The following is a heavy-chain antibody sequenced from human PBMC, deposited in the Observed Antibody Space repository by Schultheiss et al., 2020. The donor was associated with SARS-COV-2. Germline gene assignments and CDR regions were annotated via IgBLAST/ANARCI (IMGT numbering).Heavy chain of an antibody. CDR3: ATSGLDAFDI. CDR2: IIPIFGTA. CDR1: GGTFSSYA. Sequence: SVKVSCKASGGTFSSYAISWVRQAPGQGLEWMGGIIPIFGTANYAQKFQGRVTMTTDTSTSTAYMELRSLRSDDTAVYYCATSGLDAFDIWGQGTMVTVSS. V-gene: IGHV1-69*05. J-gene: IGHJ3*02.